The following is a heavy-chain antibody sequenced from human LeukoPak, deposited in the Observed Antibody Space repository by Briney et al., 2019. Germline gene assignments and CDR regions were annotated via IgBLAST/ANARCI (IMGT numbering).Heavy chain of an antibody. J-gene: IGHJ6*02. CDR2: MNPNSGNT. CDR3: ARGGDFYYYYYGMDV. Sequence: ASVKVSCKASGYTFTGYYMHWVRQAPGQGLEWMGWMNPNSGNTGYAQKFQGRVTMTRNTSISTAYMELSSLRSEDTAVYYCARGGDFYYYYYGMDVWGQGTTVTVSS. V-gene: IGHV1-8*02. D-gene: IGHD2-21*02. CDR1: GYTFTGYY.